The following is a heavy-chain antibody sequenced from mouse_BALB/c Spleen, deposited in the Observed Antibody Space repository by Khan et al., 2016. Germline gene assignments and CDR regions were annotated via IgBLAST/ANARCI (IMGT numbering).Heavy chain of an antibody. J-gene: IGHJ4*01. D-gene: IGHD1-1*01. CDR2: IDPFNGGT. V-gene: IGHV1S135*01. CDR1: GYSVARYY. CDR3: ASSTQSFYAMDY. Sequence: VQLQQPGPELMKPGASVKISCKASGYSVARYYMHMVEQSNGRSIEWIGYIDPFNGGTSYTQTFKGKATLTVDKSTNTAYIHPSRLTSDASAGYYCASSTQSFYAMDYRGQGTSFTVSS.